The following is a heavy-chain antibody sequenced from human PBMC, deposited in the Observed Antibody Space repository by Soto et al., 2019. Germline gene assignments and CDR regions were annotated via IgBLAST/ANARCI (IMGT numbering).Heavy chain of an antibody. Sequence: PGGSLRLSCAASGFTFSSYSMNWVRQAPGKGLEWVSSISSSSSYIYYADSVKGRFTISRDNAKNSLYLQMNSLRAEDTAVYYCARDGVLWFGELLPYGMDVWGQGTTVTVSS. CDR2: ISSSSSYI. J-gene: IGHJ6*02. CDR1: GFTFSSYS. D-gene: IGHD3-10*01. CDR3: ARDGVLWFGELLPYGMDV. V-gene: IGHV3-21*01.